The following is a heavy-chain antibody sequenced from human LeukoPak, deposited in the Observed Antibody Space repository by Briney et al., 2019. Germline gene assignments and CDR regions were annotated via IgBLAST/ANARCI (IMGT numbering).Heavy chain of an antibody. CDR1: GYTFITYG. J-gene: IGHJ4*02. CDR3: ARVAGVSYNYFDS. V-gene: IGHV1-18*01. D-gene: IGHD1-26*01. Sequence: ASVKVSCKASGYTFITYGITWVRQAPGQGLEWMGWITPYNGDTNYAQNPQDRVTMTTDTSTSTAYMELGSLRSDDTAVYFCARVAGVSYNYFDSWGQGTLVTVSS. CDR2: ITPYNGDT.